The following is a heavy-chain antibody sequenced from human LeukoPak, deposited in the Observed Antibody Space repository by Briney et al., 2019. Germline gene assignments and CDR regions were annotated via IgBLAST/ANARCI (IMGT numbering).Heavy chain of an antibody. V-gene: IGHV4-34*01. CDR1: GESFNGYS. CDR3: ARGPTISGTGYFDY. D-gene: IGHD1-7*01. J-gene: IGHJ4*03. CDR2: IDHRVDT. Sequence: PSETLSLICAVYGESFNGYSWSWIRQSPGKGLEWIAEIDHRVDTHYNPSVKGRVIISIDTSKNQSSLKVKSVTATDTAVYYCARGPTISGTGYFDYWGQGTLVTVSS.